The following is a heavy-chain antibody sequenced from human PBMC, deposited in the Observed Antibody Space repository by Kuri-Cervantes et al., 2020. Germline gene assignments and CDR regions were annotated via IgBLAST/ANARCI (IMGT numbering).Heavy chain of an antibody. CDR3: ARPLYPYDSSGYLDY. CDR2: ISYDGSNK. CDR1: GFTFSSYG. J-gene: IGHJ4*02. Sequence: GESLKISCAASGFTFSSYGMHWVRQAPGKGLEWVAVISYDGSNKYYADSVKGRFTISRDNSKNTLYLQMNSLRAEDTAVYYCARPLYPYDSSGYLDYWGQGTRVTVSS. D-gene: IGHD3-22*01. V-gene: IGHV3-30*03.